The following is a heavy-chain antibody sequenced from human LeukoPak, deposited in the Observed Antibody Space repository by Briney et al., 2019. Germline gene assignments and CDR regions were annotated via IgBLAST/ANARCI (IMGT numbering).Heavy chain of an antibody. D-gene: IGHD4/OR15-4a*01. V-gene: IGHV3-23*01. CDR2: ISGSGGST. CDR3: AKDQRGGVLRSY. CDR1: GFTFSSYA. Sequence: GSLRLSCAASGFTFSSYAMSWVRQAPGKGLEWVSAISGSGGSTYYADSVKGRFTISRDNSKNTLYLQMNSLRAEDTAVYYCAKDQRGGVLRSYWGQGTLVTVSS. J-gene: IGHJ4*02.